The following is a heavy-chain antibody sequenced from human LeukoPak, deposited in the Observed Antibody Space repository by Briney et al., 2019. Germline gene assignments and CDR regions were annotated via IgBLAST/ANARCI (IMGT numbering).Heavy chain of an antibody. Sequence: GGSLRLSCAASGFTFSSYGMSWVRQAPGKGLEWVSSISSSSSYIYYADSVKGRFTISRDNAKNSLYLQMNSLRAEDTAVYYCAREYGDYVSLAFDYWGQGTLVTVSS. CDR1: GFTFSSYG. CDR2: ISSSSSYI. J-gene: IGHJ4*02. D-gene: IGHD4-17*01. V-gene: IGHV3-21*01. CDR3: AREYGDYVSLAFDY.